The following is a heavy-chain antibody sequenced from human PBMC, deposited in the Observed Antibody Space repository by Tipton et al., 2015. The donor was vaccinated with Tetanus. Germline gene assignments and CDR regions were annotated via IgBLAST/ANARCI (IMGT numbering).Heavy chain of an antibody. CDR1: GGSISSGTFY. CDR3: ARSADSWCDP. Sequence: LRLSCTVSGGSISSGTFYWDWIRQPPGKGLEWIGNIYSYNGNTLQNPSLQSRVTISLDKSKNQFSLRLRSVTAADTAVYYCARSADSWCDPWGQGTLVTVSS. CDR2: IYSYNGNT. V-gene: IGHV4-39*01. J-gene: IGHJ5*02.